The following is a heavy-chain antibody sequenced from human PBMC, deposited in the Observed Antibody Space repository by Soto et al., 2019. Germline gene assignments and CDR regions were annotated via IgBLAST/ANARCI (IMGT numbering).Heavy chain of an antibody. Sequence: GASVKVSCKASGYTFTSYAMHWVRQAPGQRLEWMGWINAGNGNTKYSQKFQGRVTITRDTSASTAYMELSSLRSEDTAVYYCARDGGSNYYYYGMDVWGQGTTVTVSS. J-gene: IGHJ6*02. D-gene: IGHD3-16*01. CDR3: ARDGGSNYYYYGMDV. CDR1: GYTFTSYA. CDR2: INAGNGNT. V-gene: IGHV1-3*01.